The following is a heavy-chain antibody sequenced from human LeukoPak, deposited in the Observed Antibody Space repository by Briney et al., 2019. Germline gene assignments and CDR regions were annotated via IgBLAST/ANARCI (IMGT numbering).Heavy chain of an antibody. Sequence: GGSLRLSCAASGFTFSSYWMNWARQAPGKGLEWVASINHNGNVNYYVDSVRGRFTISRDNAKNLLYLQMNSLRAEDTAVYYCAREKLDTRGYVDYWGQGTLVTVSS. CDR2: INHNGNVN. V-gene: IGHV3-7*01. CDR3: AREKLDTRGYVDY. D-gene: IGHD3-22*01. CDR1: GFTFSSYW. J-gene: IGHJ4*02.